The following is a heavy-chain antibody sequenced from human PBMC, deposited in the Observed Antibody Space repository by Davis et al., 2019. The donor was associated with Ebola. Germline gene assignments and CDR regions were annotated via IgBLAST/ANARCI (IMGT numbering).Heavy chain of an antibody. J-gene: IGHJ6*02. D-gene: IGHD5/OR15-5a*01. CDR2: INGDGSST. V-gene: IGHV3-74*01. CDR1: GFTSSSYW. Sequence: GESLKISCAASGFTSSSYWMHWVRQAPGKGLVWVSHINGDGSSTSYADSVKGRFTISRDNAKNTLYLQMNSLRAEDTAVYYCAKSVYDPPDVWGQGTTVTVSS. CDR3: AKSVYDPPDV.